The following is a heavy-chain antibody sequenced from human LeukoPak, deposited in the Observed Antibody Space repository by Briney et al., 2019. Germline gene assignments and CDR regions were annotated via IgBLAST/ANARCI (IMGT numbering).Heavy chain of an antibody. V-gene: IGHV4-34*01. Sequence: SETLSLTCAVSGGSLSGDYWGWIRQPPGEGLEWSGEINHSGSTNYNPSLKSRVPISVDTSKNQFSLKLSSVPAADTAVYYCARGGALWHYNWFDPWGQGTLVTVSS. CDR3: ARGGALWHYNWFDP. CDR2: INHSGST. J-gene: IGHJ5*02. D-gene: IGHD5-18*01. CDR1: GGSLSGDY.